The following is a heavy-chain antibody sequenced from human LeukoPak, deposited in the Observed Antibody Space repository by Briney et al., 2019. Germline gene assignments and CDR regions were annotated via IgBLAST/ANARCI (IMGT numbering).Heavy chain of an antibody. Sequence: PGGSLRLSCAASGFTFSSYSMNWVRQAPGKGLEWVSSISSSSSYIYYADSVKGRFTISRDNAKNSLYLQMNSLRAEDTAVYYCARPDLYDYVWGSYRFNAFDIWGQGTMVTVSS. CDR3: ARPDLYDYVWGSYRFNAFDI. CDR2: ISSSSSYI. D-gene: IGHD3-16*02. J-gene: IGHJ3*02. V-gene: IGHV3-21*01. CDR1: GFTFSSYS.